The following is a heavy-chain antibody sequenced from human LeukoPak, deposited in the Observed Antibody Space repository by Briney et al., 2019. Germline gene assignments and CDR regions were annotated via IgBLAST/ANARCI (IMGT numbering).Heavy chain of an antibody. D-gene: IGHD3-22*01. J-gene: IGHJ4*02. CDR3: ARTGYDSSGYYTIDY. CDR2: ITSSGTSI. Sequence: GGTLRLSCVASGFTISSFDMNWIRQAPGKGLECVSYITSSGTSIYNADSVKGRFTSSRDNAKNSLYLQMNSLRAEDTAVYYCARTGYDSSGYYTIDYWGQGTLVTVSS. CDR1: GFTISSFD. V-gene: IGHV3-48*03.